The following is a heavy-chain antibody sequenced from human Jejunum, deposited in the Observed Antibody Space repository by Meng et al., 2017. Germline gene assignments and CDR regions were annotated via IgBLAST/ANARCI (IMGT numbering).Heavy chain of an antibody. CDR1: GASITSGSYY. V-gene: IGHV4-61*02. CDR2: VHTSGTS. Sequence: SETLSLTCSVPGASITSGSYYWSWIRQSAVLGVEWMGRVHTSGTSNYNPPLTGRVAISIDASKNQLSLRLRSVGAADSAVYICASLLVRGTIEAWGQGTLVTVSS. J-gene: IGHJ1*01. CDR3: ASLLVRGTIEA. D-gene: IGHD3-3*01.